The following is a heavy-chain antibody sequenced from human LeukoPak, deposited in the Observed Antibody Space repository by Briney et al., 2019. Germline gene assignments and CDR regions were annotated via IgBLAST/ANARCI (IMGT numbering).Heavy chain of an antibody. J-gene: IGHJ4*02. Sequence: SETLSLTCAVYGGSFSGYSCSWIRQPPGKGLEWIGEINHSGSTNYNPSLKSRVTISVDRSKNQFSLKLSSVTAADTAVYYCARDPEGGFDYWGQGTLVTVSS. V-gene: IGHV4-34*01. CDR3: ARDPEGGFDY. D-gene: IGHD1-14*01. CDR2: INHSGST. CDR1: GGSFSGYS.